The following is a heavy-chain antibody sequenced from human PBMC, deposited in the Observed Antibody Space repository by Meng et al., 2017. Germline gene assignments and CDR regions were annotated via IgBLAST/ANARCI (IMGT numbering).Heavy chain of an antibody. CDR2: INPNSGGT. CDR3: ARRGIAARPFYY. D-gene: IGHD6-6*01. CDR1: GYTFTGYY. J-gene: IGHJ4*02. Sequence: QVQLVQSGAEVKKPGASVKVSCKASGYTFTGYYMHWVRQAPGQGLEWMGRINPNSGGTNYAQKFQGRVTMTRDTSISTAYMELSSVTAADTAVYYCARRGIAARPFYYWGQGTLVTVSS. V-gene: IGHV1-2*06.